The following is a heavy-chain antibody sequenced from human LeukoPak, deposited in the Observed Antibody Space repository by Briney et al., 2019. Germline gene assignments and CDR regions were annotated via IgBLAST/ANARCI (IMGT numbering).Heavy chain of an antibody. J-gene: IGHJ6*03. CDR3: ARGGWLRHPYYYYYMDV. D-gene: IGHD5-12*01. CDR1: GYTFTSYY. V-gene: IGHV1-46*01. Sequence: GASVTVSCKASGYTFTSYYMHWVRQAPGQGLEWMGIINPSGGSTSYAQKFQGRVTMTRDMSTSTVYMELSSLRSEDTAVYYCARGGWLRHPYYYYYMDVWGKGTTVTVSS. CDR2: INPSGGST.